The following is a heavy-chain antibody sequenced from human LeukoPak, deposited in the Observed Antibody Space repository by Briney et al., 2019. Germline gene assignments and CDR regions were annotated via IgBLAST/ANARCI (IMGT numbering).Heavy chain of an antibody. CDR2: IKQDGSEK. CDR1: GFTFSSYW. V-gene: IGHV3-7*01. J-gene: IGHJ4*02. D-gene: IGHD3-10*01. CDR3: ARDDGSGSYYNVGYFDY. Sequence: GGSLRLSCAASGFTFSSYWMSWVRQAPGKGLEWVANIKQDGSEKYYVDSVKGRFTISRDNAKNSLYLQMNSLRAEDTAVYYCARDDGSGSYYNVGYFDYWGQGTLVTVSS.